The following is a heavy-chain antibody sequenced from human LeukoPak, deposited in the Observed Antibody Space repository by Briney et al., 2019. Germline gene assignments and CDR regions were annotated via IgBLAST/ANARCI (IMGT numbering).Heavy chain of an antibody. CDR3: AKGLPDSDFWSGCHGAFDI. CDR1: GFTFDDYA. J-gene: IGHJ3*02. D-gene: IGHD3-3*01. Sequence: GRSLRLSCAASGFTFDDYAMHWVRQAPGKGLEWVSGISWNSGSIGYADSVKGRFTISRDNAKNSLYLQMNSLRAEDTALYYCAKGLPDSDFWSGCHGAFDIWGQGTMVTVSS. V-gene: IGHV3-9*01. CDR2: ISWNSGSI.